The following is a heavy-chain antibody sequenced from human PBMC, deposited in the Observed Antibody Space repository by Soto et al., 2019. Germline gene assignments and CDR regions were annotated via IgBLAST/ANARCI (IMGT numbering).Heavy chain of an antibody. CDR3: ARDTWPANY. V-gene: IGHV3-66*01. CDR2: IYSGGST. J-gene: IGHJ4*02. Sequence: GGSLRLSCAASGFTVSTKYMSWVRQAPGKGLEWVSVIYSGGSTFYADSVRGRFTISRDNSKNTVNLQMNSLRAEDTAVYYCARDTWPANYWGQGTLVTVSS. CDR1: GFTVSTKY.